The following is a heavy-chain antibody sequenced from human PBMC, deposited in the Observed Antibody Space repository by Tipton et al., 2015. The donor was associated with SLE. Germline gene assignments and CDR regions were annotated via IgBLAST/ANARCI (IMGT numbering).Heavy chain of an antibody. D-gene: IGHD3-16*01. Sequence: LRLSCNVSGGSITSFYWAWIRQPPGTGLEWIGYNYYNGDTNSNASLKSRVTISVDTSKNQVSLKLSSVTAADTAVYYCARVQEGGYYFYGMDVWGQGTTVTVSS. V-gene: IGHV4-59*01. CDR3: ARVQEGGYYFYGMDV. CDR1: GGSITSFY. CDR2: NYYNGDT. J-gene: IGHJ6*02.